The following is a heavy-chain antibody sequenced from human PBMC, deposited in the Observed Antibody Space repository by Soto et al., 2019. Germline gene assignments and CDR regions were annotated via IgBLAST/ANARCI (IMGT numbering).Heavy chain of an antibody. CDR2: INPSSGGT. J-gene: IGHJ4*02. V-gene: IGHV1-2*02. D-gene: IGHD6-13*01. CDR3: GRDPAYSNSWSTDY. Sequence: XSVKVAFPASGYIFIGYYIRWVRQAPGQGLEWMGWINPSSGGTNYAQKFQGRVTMTRDTSISTAYMEVSRLRSDDTAVYYCGRDPAYSNSWSTDYWGQGTLVTVSS. CDR1: GYIFIGYY.